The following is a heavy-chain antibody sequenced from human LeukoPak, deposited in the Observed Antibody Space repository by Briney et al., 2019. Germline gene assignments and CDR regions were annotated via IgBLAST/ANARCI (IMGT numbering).Heavy chain of an antibody. CDR2: MYYSGST. V-gene: IGHV4-39*07. J-gene: IGHJ4*02. Sequence: SETLSLTCTVSGGSISSSSYYWGWIRQPPGKGLEWIGSMYYSGSTYSNPSLKSRVTISVDTSENQFSLRLSSVTAADTAVYYCARLRVRGYGYGPWEGPTWVDYWGQGTLVTVSS. CDR3: ARLRVRGYGYGPWEGPTWVDY. D-gene: IGHD5-18*01. CDR1: GGSISSSSYY.